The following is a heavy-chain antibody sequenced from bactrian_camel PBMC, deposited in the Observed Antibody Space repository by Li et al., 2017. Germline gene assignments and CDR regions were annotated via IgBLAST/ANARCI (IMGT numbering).Heavy chain of an antibody. CDR2: INGGGDTT. D-gene: IGHD6*01. V-gene: IGHV3S25*01. CDR1: GFTFSLYW. J-gene: IGHJ4*01. Sequence: QLVESGGDSVQAGGSLRLSCAASGFTFSLYWMYWVRQAPGKGLDWVSSINGGGDTTFYADSVKGRLTVSRDNAKNTVYMQMNTLKPDDTAIYYCVTGPPFYGGNWGFLWGQGTQVTVS. CDR3: VTGPPFYGGNWGFL.